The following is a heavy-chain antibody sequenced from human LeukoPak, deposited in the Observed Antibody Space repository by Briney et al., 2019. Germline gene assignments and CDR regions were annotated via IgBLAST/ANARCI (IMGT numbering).Heavy chain of an antibody. V-gene: IGHV3-30*04. CDR2: LSHDGRNK. J-gene: IGHJ4*02. Sequence: GGSLRLSCAASGFSFSSLGMNWVRQAPGKGLEWVAVLSHDGRNKNYADSVKGRFIISRDNSKKTLYLQMNSLRGEDTAAYYCARFREYTYGPFDSWGQGTLVTVSS. D-gene: IGHD5-18*01. CDR1: GFSFSSLG. CDR3: ARFREYTYGPFDS.